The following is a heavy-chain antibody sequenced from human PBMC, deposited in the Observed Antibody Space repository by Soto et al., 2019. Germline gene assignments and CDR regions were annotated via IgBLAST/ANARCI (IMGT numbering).Heavy chain of an antibody. CDR1: GYTFTSYY. J-gene: IGHJ4*02. Sequence: ASVKVSCKASGYTFTSYYMHWVRQAPGQGLEWMGIINPSGGSTSYAQKFQGRVTMTRDTSTSTVYMELSSLRSEDTAVYYCETIAVAGVFDYWGQGTLVTFSS. D-gene: IGHD6-19*01. CDR3: ETIAVAGVFDY. V-gene: IGHV1-46*01. CDR2: INPSGGST.